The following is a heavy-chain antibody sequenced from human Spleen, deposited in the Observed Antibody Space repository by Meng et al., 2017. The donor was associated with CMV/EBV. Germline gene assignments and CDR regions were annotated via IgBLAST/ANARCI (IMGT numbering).Heavy chain of an antibody. CDR1: GFSFSNYG. CDR2: ISSSSSYI. D-gene: IGHD3-9*01. V-gene: IGHV3-21*01. J-gene: IGHJ5*02. CDR3: ARTNYDILTGYYEGFDP. Sequence: GESLKISCAASGFSFSNYGMNWVRQAPGRGLEWVSSISSSSSYIYYADSVKGRFTISRDNAKNSLYLQMNSLRAEDTAVYYCARTNYDILTGYYEGFDPWGQGTLVTVSS.